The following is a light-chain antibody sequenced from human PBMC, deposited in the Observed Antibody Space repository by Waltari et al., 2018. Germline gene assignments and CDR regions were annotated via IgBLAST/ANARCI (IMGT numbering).Light chain of an antibody. CDR1: SSDVGGYNY. CDR2: EVS. CDR3: SSYTSSISWV. J-gene: IGLJ3*02. Sequence: QSALTQPASVSGSPGQSITISCTGTSSDVGGYNYVSWYQHHPGQAPKLMIYEVSNRPSGVSQRFSGSKSGNTASLTISGLQAEDEAHYYCSSYTSSISWVFGGGTKLTVL. V-gene: IGLV2-14*01.